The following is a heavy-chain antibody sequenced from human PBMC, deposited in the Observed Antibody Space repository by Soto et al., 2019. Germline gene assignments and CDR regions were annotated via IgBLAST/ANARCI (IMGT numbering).Heavy chain of an antibody. CDR3: ARAFYDNPGYPLGGMDV. CDR2: IATDGDT. V-gene: IGHV3-13*01. J-gene: IGHJ6*02. CDR1: GFTFSTYD. Sequence: XESLSLSCVVFGFTFSTYDMNWVRQNVGKGLEWVSSIATDGDTYYLDSVRGRFTISREDAKNSLYLQMDSLRAGDTAVYYCARAFYDNPGYPLGGMDVWGQGTMVTVSS. D-gene: IGHD3-22*01.